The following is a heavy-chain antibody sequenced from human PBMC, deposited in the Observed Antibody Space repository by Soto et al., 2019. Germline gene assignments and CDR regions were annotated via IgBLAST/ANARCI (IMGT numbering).Heavy chain of an antibody. V-gene: IGHV4-39*01. Sequence: SETLSLTCSVSVGSISSSSDCWGWIRQPPGKGLEWIGSIYYSGSTYYNPSLKSRVTISVDTSKDQFSLKLSSVTAADTAVYYCARLRDYDFWSGSRGYFDYWGQGTLVTVS. D-gene: IGHD3-3*01. CDR2: IYYSGST. CDR3: ARLRDYDFWSGSRGYFDY. J-gene: IGHJ4*02. CDR1: VGSISSSSDC.